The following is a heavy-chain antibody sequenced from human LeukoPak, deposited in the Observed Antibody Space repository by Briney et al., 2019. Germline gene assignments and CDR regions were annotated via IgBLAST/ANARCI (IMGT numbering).Heavy chain of an antibody. CDR2: TYFGGTT. V-gene: IGHV3-53*01. CDR1: GFAINTNY. CDR3: ARDSEGDGYNFDT. D-gene: IGHD5-24*01. Sequence: GGSLRLSCVASGFAINTNYMNWVRQAPGKELEWVSITYFGGTTYYADSVKGRFTISRDNSKNTLCLQMNSLRADDTAVYYCARDSEGDGYNFDTWGRGTLVTVSS. J-gene: IGHJ5*02.